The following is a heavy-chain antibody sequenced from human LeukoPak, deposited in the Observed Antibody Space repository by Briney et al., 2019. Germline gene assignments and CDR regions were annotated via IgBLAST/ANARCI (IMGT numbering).Heavy chain of an antibody. CDR1: GGSINAFY. V-gene: IGHV4-59*08. CDR3: ARQPANTAAFDL. CDR2: DRDNGEN. D-gene: IGHD4-17*01. J-gene: IGHJ3*01. Sequence: TPSETLSLTCSVSGGSINAFYWSSIRQPPGKGLEWIAYDRDNGENNYNPSLKSRVAISLDTANNQISLRLNFVTAADTAIYYCARQPANTAAFDLWRQGTMVSLSS.